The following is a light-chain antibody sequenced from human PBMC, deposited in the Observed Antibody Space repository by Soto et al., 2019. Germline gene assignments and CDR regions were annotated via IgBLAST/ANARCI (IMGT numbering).Light chain of an antibody. CDR3: SSYAGASHVV. CDR2: DVS. J-gene: IGLJ2*01. Sequence: QSVLTQPASVSGSPGQSITISCTGTSSDVGGYDYVSWYQQHPGKAPKLMIYDVSNRPSGVSNRFSGSKSGNTASLTISGLQAEDEAAYYCSSYAGASHVVFGGGTKVTVL. V-gene: IGLV2-14*03. CDR1: SSDVGGYDY.